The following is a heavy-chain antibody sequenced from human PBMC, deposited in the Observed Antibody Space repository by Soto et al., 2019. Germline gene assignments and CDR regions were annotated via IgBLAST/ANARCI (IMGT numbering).Heavy chain of an antibody. Sequence: QVQLQESGPGLVKPSETLSLTCTVSGGSISSYYWSWIRQPAGKGLEWIGRIYTSGSTNYNPSLKSRVTMSVDTSKNQFSLKLSSVTAADTAVYYCARALWRVPSVGRSSWFDPWGQGTLVTVSS. V-gene: IGHV4-4*07. D-gene: IGHD1-26*01. CDR2: IYTSGST. J-gene: IGHJ5*02. CDR3: ARALWRVPSVGRSSWFDP. CDR1: GGSISSYY.